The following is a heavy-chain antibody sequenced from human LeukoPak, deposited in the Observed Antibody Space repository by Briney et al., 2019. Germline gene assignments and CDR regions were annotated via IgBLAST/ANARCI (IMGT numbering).Heavy chain of an antibody. D-gene: IGHD3-22*01. Sequence: GASVKVSCKASGYTFTSYGISWVRQAPGQGLEWMGWISAYNGNTNYAQKLQGRVTMTTDTSTSTAYMELRSLRSDDTAVYYCARESYYDSSGYYLNWGQGTLVTVSS. CDR2: ISAYNGNT. CDR3: ARESYYDSSGYYLN. CDR1: GYTFTSYG. J-gene: IGHJ4*02. V-gene: IGHV1-18*01.